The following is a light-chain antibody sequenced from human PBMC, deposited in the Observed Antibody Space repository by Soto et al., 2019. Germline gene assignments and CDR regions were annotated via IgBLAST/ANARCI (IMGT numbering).Light chain of an antibody. Sequence: EIVMTQSPATLSVSPGERTTLSCRTSQSVSNNLAWYQQKPGQAPRLLIYGASTRATGIPARFSGSGSGTEFTLTISSLQSEDFAVYYCQQYNNWPPYTFGQGTKLEIK. CDR1: QSVSNN. CDR2: GAS. CDR3: QQYNNWPPYT. V-gene: IGKV3-15*01. J-gene: IGKJ2*01.